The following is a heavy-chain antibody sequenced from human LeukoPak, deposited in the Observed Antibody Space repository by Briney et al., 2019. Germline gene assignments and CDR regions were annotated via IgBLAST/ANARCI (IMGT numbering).Heavy chain of an antibody. J-gene: IGHJ4*02. CDR3: AKERAYSSGLGTLDY. CDR2: ISGSGGST. Sequence: PGRSLRLSCAASGFTFSNHAMSWVRQAPGKGLEWVSTISGSGGSTYYADSLKGRITISRDNTKNTLYLQMNSLRAEDTAVSHCAKERAYSSGLGTLDYWGQGTLVTVSS. V-gene: IGHV3-23*01. CDR1: GFTFSNHA. D-gene: IGHD2-21*01.